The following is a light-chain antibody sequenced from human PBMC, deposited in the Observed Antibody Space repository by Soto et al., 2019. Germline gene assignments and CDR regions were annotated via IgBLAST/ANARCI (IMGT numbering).Light chain of an antibody. V-gene: IGLV1-44*01. CDR3: CSSPGSYTSVV. J-gene: IGLJ2*01. Sequence: QSVLTQPPSASGTPGQRVTISCSGSSSNIGSNTVNWYQQLPGPAPKLLIYINNQRPSGVPDRFSGSKSGTSASLAISELQSVDEADYYCCSSPGSYTSVVFGGGTKLTVL. CDR2: INN. CDR1: SSNIGSNT.